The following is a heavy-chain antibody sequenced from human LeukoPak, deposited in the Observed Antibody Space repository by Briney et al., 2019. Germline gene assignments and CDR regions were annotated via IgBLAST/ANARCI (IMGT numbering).Heavy chain of an antibody. CDR2: IKTDGSQK. CDR1: GFTFSRYW. J-gene: IGHJ6*04. CDR3: AELGITMIGGV. V-gene: IGHV3-7*01. D-gene: IGHD3-10*02. Sequence: GGSLRLSCVASGFTFSRYWMGWVRQAPGKGLEWVATIKTDGSQKLYVDSVRGRFTISRDNAENSLYLQMNSLRAEDTAVYYCAELGITMIGGVWGKGTTVTISS.